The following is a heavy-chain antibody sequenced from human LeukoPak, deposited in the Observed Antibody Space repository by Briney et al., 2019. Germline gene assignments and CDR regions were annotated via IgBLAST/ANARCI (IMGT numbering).Heavy chain of an antibody. Sequence: SVKLSRKASGGTCSIYAISWVRHAPGQRLEWMGGIIPIFGTANYAKKFQGRVTITADESTSTAYMELSSLRSEDTAVYYCARDGGSDYDFWSGYYWWGQGTLVTVSS. CDR2: IIPIFGTA. J-gene: IGHJ4*02. V-gene: IGHV1-69*01. D-gene: IGHD3-3*01. CDR3: ARDGGSDYDFWSGYYW. CDR1: GGTCSIYA.